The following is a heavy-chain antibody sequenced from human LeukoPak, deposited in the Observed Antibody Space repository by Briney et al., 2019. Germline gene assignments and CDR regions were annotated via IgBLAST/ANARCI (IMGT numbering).Heavy chain of an antibody. V-gene: IGHV4-39*01. D-gene: IGHD6-19*01. CDR2: IYYGGRT. CDR1: GGSISGLSYY. J-gene: IGHJ4*02. CDR3: ATSVTSSSGWYYGY. Sequence: PLETLSLTCSVSGGSISGLSYYWGWVRQPPGKGLGWIGSIYYGGRTYYNPSLKSRVTMPVDTSKNQFSLKLSSVTAADTAIYYCATSVTSSSGWYYGYWGQGSLVTVSS.